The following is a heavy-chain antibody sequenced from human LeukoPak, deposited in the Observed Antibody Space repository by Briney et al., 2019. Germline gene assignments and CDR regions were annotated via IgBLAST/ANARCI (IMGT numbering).Heavy chain of an antibody. CDR2: ISYTGTYI. V-gene: IGHV3-21*04. Sequence: AGGSLRLSCAASGFTFTIFGLNWVRQAPGKGLEWVSSISYTGTYIYYADSVKGRFTISRDNAQNSLYLQMNSLRAEDTAIYYCVRDRGTYRPIDYWGQGTLVTVSS. J-gene: IGHJ4*02. CDR3: VRDRGTYRPIDY. CDR1: GFTFTIFG. D-gene: IGHD1-26*01.